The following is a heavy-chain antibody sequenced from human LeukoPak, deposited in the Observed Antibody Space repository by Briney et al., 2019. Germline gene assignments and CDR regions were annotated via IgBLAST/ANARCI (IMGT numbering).Heavy chain of an antibody. J-gene: IGHJ4*02. CDR1: GFTFNDYW. Sequence: PRGSLRLSCATSGFTFNDYWIHWVRQAPGKGLTWVSRVSPDGAVKYADFAMGRFTVSRDSATKTVSLQMNSLRDEDTAIYYCARVSASSEFPLHSWGQGTLVTVSS. CDR3: ARVSASSEFPLHS. D-gene: IGHD2-21*01. V-gene: IGHV3-74*03. CDR2: VSPDGAV.